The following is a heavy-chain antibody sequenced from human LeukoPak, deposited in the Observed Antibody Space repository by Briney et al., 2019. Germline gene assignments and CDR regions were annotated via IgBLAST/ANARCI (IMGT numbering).Heavy chain of an antibody. D-gene: IGHD1-26*01. CDR2: AYYSGST. CDR3: ARELYGSDAFDI. V-gene: IGHV4-61*01. Sequence: SETLSLTCTVSGGSISSGSYYWSWIRQPPGKGLEWIGYAYYSGSTNYNPSLKGRVSISVDTSKNQFSLRLNSVTAADTAVYYCARELYGSDAFDIWGQGTMVTVSS. CDR1: GGSISSGSYY. J-gene: IGHJ3*02.